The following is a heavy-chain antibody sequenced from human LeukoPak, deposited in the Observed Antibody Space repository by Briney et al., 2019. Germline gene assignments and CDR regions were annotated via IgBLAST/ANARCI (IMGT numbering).Heavy chain of an antibody. Sequence: ASVKVSCKASGGTFSSYAISWVRQAPGQGLEWMGGVIPIFGTANYAQKFQGRVTITADESTSTADMELSSLRSEDTAVYYCASPGVLYCSGGSCYFKEEWGEFDYWGQGTLVTVSS. CDR2: VIPIFGTA. V-gene: IGHV1-69*13. D-gene: IGHD2-15*01. J-gene: IGHJ4*02. CDR1: GGTFSSYA. CDR3: ASPGVLYCSGGSCYFKEEWGEFDY.